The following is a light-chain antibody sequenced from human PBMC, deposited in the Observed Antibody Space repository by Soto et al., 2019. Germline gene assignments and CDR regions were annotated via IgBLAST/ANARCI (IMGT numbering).Light chain of an antibody. V-gene: IGKV1-39*01. CDR1: QSISSY. CDR3: QQSYSTRIT. J-gene: IGKJ4*01. CDR2: AAS. Sequence: DIQMTQSPSSLSASVGDRVTITCRASQSISSYLNWYQQKPGKASKLLIYAASSLQSGVPSRFSGSGSGTDFTLTISSLQPEDFATYYCQQSYSTRITFGGGTKVEIK.